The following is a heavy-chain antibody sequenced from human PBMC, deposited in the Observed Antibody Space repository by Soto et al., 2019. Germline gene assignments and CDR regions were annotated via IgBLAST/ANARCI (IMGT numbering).Heavy chain of an antibody. J-gene: IGHJ3*01. V-gene: IGHV2-5*02. CDR3: AHAYGGTSWPNDAFDV. D-gene: IGHD2-2*01. Sequence: QITLRESGPTLVKPTQTLRLTCTFSGFSLSADGVGVGWIRQPPGKALEWLALIYWDDDRRYSPSLKSRLTITKDTSKNQVVLTMTNMDAVDTATYYCAHAYGGTSWPNDAFDVWGQGTVVTFSS. CDR2: IYWDDDR. CDR1: GFSLSADGVG.